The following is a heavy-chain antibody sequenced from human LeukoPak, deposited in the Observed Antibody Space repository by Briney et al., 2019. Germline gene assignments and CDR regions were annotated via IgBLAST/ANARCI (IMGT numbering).Heavy chain of an antibody. J-gene: IGHJ3*02. V-gene: IGHV4-34*01. CDR1: GGSFSGYY. CDR3: ARDPSGAFDI. D-gene: IGHD6-6*01. Sequence: SETLSLTCAVYGGSFSGYYWSWIRQPPGKGLEWIGEINHSGSTNYNPSLKSRVTISVDTSKNQFSLKLSSVTAADTAVYYCARDPSGAFDIWGQGTMVTVSS. CDR2: INHSGST.